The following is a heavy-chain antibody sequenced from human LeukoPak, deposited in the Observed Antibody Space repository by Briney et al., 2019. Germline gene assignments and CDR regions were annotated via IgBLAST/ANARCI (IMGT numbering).Heavy chain of an antibody. D-gene: IGHD6-13*01. Sequence: SETLSLTCTVSGDPITSNSNYKWTWLRQPPGKGLEWIGYIYYSGTTNYNPSLKSRVSISVDTSRNQFPLKLSSVTAADTAVYYCAREYSSFDYWGQGTLVTVSS. V-gene: IGHV4-61*01. CDR1: GDPITSNSNYK. CDR2: IYYSGTT. J-gene: IGHJ4*02. CDR3: AREYSSFDY.